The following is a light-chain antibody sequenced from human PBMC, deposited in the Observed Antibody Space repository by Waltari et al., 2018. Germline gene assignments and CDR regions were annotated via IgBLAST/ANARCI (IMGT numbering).Light chain of an antibody. CDR2: GVN. V-gene: IGLV1-40*01. CDR3: QSYDTSLSVV. CDR1: GSNTGAGYD. J-gene: IGLJ2*01. Sequence: QSVLTQPPSVSGAPGQRVTISCTGGGSNTGAGYDVHWYRQLPGKAPELLIYGVNNRPSGVPDRVFGSLSGTSASLAITGLQAEDEADYYCQSYDTSLSVVFGGGTKLTV.